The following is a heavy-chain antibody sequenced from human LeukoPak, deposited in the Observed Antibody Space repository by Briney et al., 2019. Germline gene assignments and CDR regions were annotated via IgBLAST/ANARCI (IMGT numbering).Heavy chain of an antibody. CDR2: SSSSI. J-gene: IGHJ3*02. Sequence: SSSSISSADSVKARFTISRDNAKNSLYLQMNSLRAEDTAVYYCARVTGRRAVGSRDAFAIWGQGTMVTVSS. CDR3: ARVTGRRAVGSRDAFAI. V-gene: IGHV3-21*01. D-gene: IGHD6-19*01.